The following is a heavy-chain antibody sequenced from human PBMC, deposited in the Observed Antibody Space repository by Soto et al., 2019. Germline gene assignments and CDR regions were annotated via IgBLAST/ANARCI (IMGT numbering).Heavy chain of an antibody. J-gene: IGHJ5*02. CDR1: QYNFMNFW. D-gene: IGHD6-25*01. Sequence: PGESLKISCKGSQYNFMNFWVGWVRQMPGKGLEWMGIIFPADSDTRFSPSFQGRVTMSVDKSTYTAYLQWSSLEASDTAIYYCARLLVQQRDGLRWFDPWGQGTLVTVSS. V-gene: IGHV5-51*01. CDR2: IFPADSDT. CDR3: ARLLVQQRDGLRWFDP.